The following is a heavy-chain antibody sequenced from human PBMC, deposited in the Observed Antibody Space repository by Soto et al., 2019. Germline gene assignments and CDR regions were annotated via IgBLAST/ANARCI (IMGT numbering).Heavy chain of an antibody. D-gene: IGHD2-8*02. J-gene: IGHJ4*02. Sequence: QLQLLESGPGLVKPSQTLSLACTVSGGSFSSGGYYWSWIRQLPGKGLEWIGYIYYSGSTYYNPSLKSRFTISLDTSKNQFSLKLSSVTAADTAVYYCARATSFSGHHGYWGQGTLVTVSS. CDR3: ARATSFSGHHGY. CDR2: IYYSGST. V-gene: IGHV4-31*03. CDR1: GGSFSSGGYY.